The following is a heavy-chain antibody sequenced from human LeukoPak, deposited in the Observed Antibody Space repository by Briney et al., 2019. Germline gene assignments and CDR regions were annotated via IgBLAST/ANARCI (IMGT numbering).Heavy chain of an antibody. D-gene: IGHD4-17*01. Sequence: GGSLRLSCAASGFTFSSYGMHWVRQAPGKGLEWVAVISYDGSNKYYADSVKGRFTISRDNSKDTLYLQMNSLRAEDTAVYYCAKEPGRPYGDHGGFWFDPWGQGTLVTVSS. CDR1: GFTFSSYG. V-gene: IGHV3-30*18. CDR2: ISYDGSNK. CDR3: AKEPGRPYGDHGGFWFDP. J-gene: IGHJ5*02.